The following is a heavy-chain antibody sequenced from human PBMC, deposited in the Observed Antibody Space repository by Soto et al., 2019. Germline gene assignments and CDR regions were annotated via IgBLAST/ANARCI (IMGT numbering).Heavy chain of an antibody. J-gene: IGHJ4*02. CDR1: GYTFTSYD. Sequence: ASVKVSCKASGYTFTSYDINWVRQATGQGLEWMGWMNPNSGNTGYAQKFQGRVTMTRNTSISTAYMELSSLRSEDTAVYYCARGRYDILTGYYRAWVVMDYWGQGTLVTVSS. CDR2: MNPNSGNT. D-gene: IGHD3-9*01. CDR3: ARGRYDILTGYYRAWVVMDY. V-gene: IGHV1-8*01.